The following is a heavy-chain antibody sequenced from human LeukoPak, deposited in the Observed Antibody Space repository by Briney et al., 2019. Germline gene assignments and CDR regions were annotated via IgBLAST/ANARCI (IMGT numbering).Heavy chain of an antibody. V-gene: IGHV1-2*06. D-gene: IGHD3-10*01. J-gene: IGHJ4*02. Sequence: ASVKVSCKASGYTFTCYYMHWVRQAPGQGLEWMGRINPNSGGTNYAQKFQGRVTMTSDTSISTAYMELSRLRSDDTAVYYCARDLRFYGSGSYRYWGQGTLVTVSS. CDR1: GYTFTCYY. CDR3: ARDLRFYGSGSYRY. CDR2: INPNSGGT.